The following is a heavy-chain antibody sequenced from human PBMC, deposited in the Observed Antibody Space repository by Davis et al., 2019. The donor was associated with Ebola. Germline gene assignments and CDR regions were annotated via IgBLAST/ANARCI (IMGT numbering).Heavy chain of an antibody. CDR1: AYNFIEFF. D-gene: IGHD7-27*01. Sequence: AASVKVSCKASAYNFIEFFFHWVRQAPGQGLEWMGWINPNSGNTNYAQKFQGRVTMTRDTSITTAYMELSRLRSDDTAVYYCARDGSTSDQKSGELDYWGQGPLVTVSS. CDR3: ARDGSTSDQKSGELDY. J-gene: IGHJ4*02. CDR2: INPNSGNT. V-gene: IGHV1-2*02.